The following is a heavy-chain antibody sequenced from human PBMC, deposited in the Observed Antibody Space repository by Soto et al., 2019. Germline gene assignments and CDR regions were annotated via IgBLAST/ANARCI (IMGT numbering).Heavy chain of an antibody. Sequence: EVQLLESGGGLVRPGESLRLSCAASGFNFNKYAMSWVRQAPGEGLEWVSGISCCGGTASYADSVKGRFTIARDDAKNTLYLDMNSLRVEDTAEYYCAKDDGQQWLLPHLENWGRGTLGTVS. CDR2: ISCCGGTA. V-gene: IGHV3-23*01. CDR3: AKDDGQQWLLPHLEN. J-gene: IGHJ4*02. D-gene: IGHD6-19*01. CDR1: GFNFNKYA.